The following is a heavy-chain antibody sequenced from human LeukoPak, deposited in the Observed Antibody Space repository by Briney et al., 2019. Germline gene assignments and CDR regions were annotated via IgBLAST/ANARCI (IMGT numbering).Heavy chain of an antibody. CDR3: ASLHNTRNRGRDY. V-gene: IGHV4-39*01. CDR1: GGSISSSSYY. CDR2: IYYSGST. D-gene: IGHD2-15*01. Sequence: PSETLSLTCTVSGGSISSSSYYWGWIRQPPGKGLEWIGSIYYSGSTYYNPSLKSRVTISVDTSKNQFSLKLSSVTAADTAVYYCASLHNTRNRGRDYWGQGTLVTVSS. J-gene: IGHJ4*02.